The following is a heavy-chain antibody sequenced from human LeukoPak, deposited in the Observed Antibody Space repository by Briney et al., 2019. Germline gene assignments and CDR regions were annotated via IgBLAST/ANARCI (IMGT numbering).Heavy chain of an antibody. V-gene: IGHV3-48*01. J-gene: IGHJ4*02. Sequence: GGSLRLSCAASSFTFSTYNFNWVRQAPGKGLEWISHISSNGNIIYYADSVKGRFTISRDIAKNSLYLQMNSLRVEDTAVYYCARDGCLRGQAALVTVSS. CDR2: ISSNGNII. D-gene: IGHD4/OR15-4a*01. CDR1: SFTFSTYN. CDR3: ARDGCL.